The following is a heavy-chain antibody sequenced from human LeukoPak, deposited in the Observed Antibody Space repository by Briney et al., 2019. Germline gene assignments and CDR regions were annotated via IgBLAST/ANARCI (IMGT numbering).Heavy chain of an antibody. V-gene: IGHV3-7*04. J-gene: IGHJ4*02. CDR3: ARGYCSSTSCYTPDY. Sequence: GGSLRLSCAASGFTFSSYWMSWVRQAPGKGLEWVANIKQDGSEKYYVDSVKGRFTISRDNAKDSLYLQMNSLRAEGTAVYYCARGYCSSTSCYTPDYWGRGTLVTVSS. CDR1: GFTFSSYW. D-gene: IGHD2-2*02. CDR2: IKQDGSEK.